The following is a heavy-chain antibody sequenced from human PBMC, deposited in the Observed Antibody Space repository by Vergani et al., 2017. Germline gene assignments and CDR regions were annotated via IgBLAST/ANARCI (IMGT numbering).Heavy chain of an antibody. CDR3: AKDKLLWFRELSHYFDY. CDR2: ISGSGGST. V-gene: IGHV3-23*01. Sequence: EVQLLESGGGLVQPGGSLRLSCAASGFTFSSYAMSWVRQAPGKGLEWVSAISGSGGSTYYADSVKGRFTISRNNSKNTLYLQMNSLRAEDTAVYYSAKDKLLWFRELSHYFDYWGQGTLVTVSS. D-gene: IGHD3-10*01. J-gene: IGHJ4*02. CDR1: GFTFSSYA.